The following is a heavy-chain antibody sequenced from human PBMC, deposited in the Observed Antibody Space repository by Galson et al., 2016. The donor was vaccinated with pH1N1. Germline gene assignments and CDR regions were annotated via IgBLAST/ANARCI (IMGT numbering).Heavy chain of an antibody. CDR3: ARGVSVAGTPRLDY. CDR2: IDHVGNT. Sequence: ETLSLTCTVSGDSIGRNSYQLGWIRQPPGKGLEWIALIDHVGNTYSNPSLKSRVTTSVDTSKKHVSLKLSSVTAADTAVYYCARGVSVAGTPRLDYWGQGTLVTVSS. CDR1: GDSIGRNSYQ. V-gene: IGHV4-39*07. J-gene: IGHJ4*02. D-gene: IGHD6-19*01.